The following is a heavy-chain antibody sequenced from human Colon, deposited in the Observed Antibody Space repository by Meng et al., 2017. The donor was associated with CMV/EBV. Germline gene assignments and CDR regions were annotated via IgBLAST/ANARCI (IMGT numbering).Heavy chain of an antibody. CDR1: GFTFSSYA. CDR2: IKEDGSEK. D-gene: IGHD6-19*01. CDR3: ARRTLFSSGWNAFDY. J-gene: IGHJ4*02. V-gene: IGHV3-7*01. Sequence: GGSLRLSCAASGFTFSSYAMHWVRQAPGEGLGWVANIKEDGSEKYYVDSVKGRFTISRDNAKNSLYLQMNSLRADDTAVYYCARRTLFSSGWNAFDYWGQGTLVTVSS.